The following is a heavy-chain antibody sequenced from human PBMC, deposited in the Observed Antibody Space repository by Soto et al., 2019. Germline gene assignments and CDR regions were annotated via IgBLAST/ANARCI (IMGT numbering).Heavy chain of an antibody. D-gene: IGHD3-22*01. CDR3: GRDGDYYDSSGYEWYFDL. CDR1: GGSISSGDYY. V-gene: IGHV4-30-4*01. Sequence: QVQLQESGPGLVKPSQTLSLTCTVSGGSISSGDYYWSWIRQPPGKGLEWIGYIYYSGSTYYNPYLKKWVTISVDTVKNQFSLKLSSVTAAGPAVYYRGRDGDYYDSSGYEWYFDLWGRGTLVTVSS. J-gene: IGHJ2*01. CDR2: IYYSGST.